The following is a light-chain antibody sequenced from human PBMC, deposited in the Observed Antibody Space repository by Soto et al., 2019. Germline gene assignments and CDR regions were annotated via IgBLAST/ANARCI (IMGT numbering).Light chain of an antibody. CDR3: QQFNSYPL. Sequence: AIQLTQFPSSLSASVGDRVTITCRASQGISSALAWYQQKPGKAPKLLIYDASSLESGVPSRFSGSGSGTDFTLTISSLQPEDFATYYCQQFNSYPLFGPGTKVDIK. CDR1: QGISSA. CDR2: DAS. J-gene: IGKJ3*01. V-gene: IGKV1-13*02.